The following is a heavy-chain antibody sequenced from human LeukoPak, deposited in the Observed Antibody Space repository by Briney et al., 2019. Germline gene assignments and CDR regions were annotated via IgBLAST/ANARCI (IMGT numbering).Heavy chain of an antibody. Sequence: SVKVSCKASGGTFSSYAISWVRQAPGQGLEWMGRIIPILGIANYAQKFQGRVTITADKSTSTAYMELSSLRSEDTAVYYCARDWVAELAHLGWGQGTLVTVSS. CDR3: ARDWVAELAHLG. CDR2: IIPILGIA. V-gene: IGHV1-69*04. CDR1: GGTFSSYA. J-gene: IGHJ4*02. D-gene: IGHD1-7*01.